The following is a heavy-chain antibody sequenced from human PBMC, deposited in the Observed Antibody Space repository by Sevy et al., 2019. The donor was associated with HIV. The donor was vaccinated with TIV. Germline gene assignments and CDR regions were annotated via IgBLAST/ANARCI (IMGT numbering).Heavy chain of an antibody. CDR1: GFPVSCNY. CDR3: ARGKSGYGYGLDY. CDR2: MYSDGST. V-gene: IGHV3-66*01. D-gene: IGHD5-18*01. Sequence: GGSLRPSCAASGFPVSCNYMSWVRQAPGMGLEWVSVMYSDGSTYHADSVKGRFTISRDNSKNTLYLQMNSLRVEDTAVYYRARGKSGYGYGLDYWGQGTLVTVSS. J-gene: IGHJ4*01.